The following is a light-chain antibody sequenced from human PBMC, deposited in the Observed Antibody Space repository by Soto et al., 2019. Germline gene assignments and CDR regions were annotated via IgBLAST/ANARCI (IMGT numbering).Light chain of an antibody. CDR2: AAS. J-gene: IGKJ5*01. Sequence: DIQMTQSPSSLSASVGDRVTITCRASQSISSYLNWYQQKPGKAPKLLIYAASTLQSGVPSRSSGSGSGTDFTLTISCLQSEDFATYYCQQYYSFPITCGQGTRREIK. CDR1: QSISSY. V-gene: IGKV1-39*01. CDR3: QQYYSFPIT.